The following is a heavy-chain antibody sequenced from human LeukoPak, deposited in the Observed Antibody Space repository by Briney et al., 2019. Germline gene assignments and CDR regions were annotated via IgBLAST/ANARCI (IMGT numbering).Heavy chain of an antibody. Sequence: SETLSLTCTVSGYSISSGYFWGWIRQPPGKGLQWIASIYYSGSTNYNPSLQSRVTISVDTSKNQFSLKLSSVTAADTAVYYCARDFWSGSNWFDPWGQGTLVTVSS. CDR2: IYYSGST. D-gene: IGHD3-3*01. V-gene: IGHV4-38-2*02. CDR1: GYSISSGYF. J-gene: IGHJ5*02. CDR3: ARDFWSGSNWFDP.